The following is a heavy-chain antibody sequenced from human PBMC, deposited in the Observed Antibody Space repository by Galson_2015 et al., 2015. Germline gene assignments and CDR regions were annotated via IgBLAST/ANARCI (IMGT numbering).Heavy chain of an antibody. CDR3: ATFFLMGNAFDI. Sequence: SLRLSCAASGFTISTYTMNWVRQAPGKGLEWVSYISSSSGTIYYADSVKGRFTISRDNAKNSLYLQMNSLRDEDTAIYYCATFFLMGNAFDIWGQGTMVTVSS. CDR1: GFTISTYT. CDR2: ISSSSGTI. J-gene: IGHJ3*02. V-gene: IGHV3-48*02. D-gene: IGHD7-27*01.